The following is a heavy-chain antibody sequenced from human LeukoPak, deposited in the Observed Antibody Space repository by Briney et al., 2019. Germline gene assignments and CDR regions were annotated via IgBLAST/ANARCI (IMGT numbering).Heavy chain of an antibody. J-gene: IGHJ3*02. CDR3: ARASPTSIAAAGTVGAFDI. CDR1: GFTFSSYA. D-gene: IGHD6-13*01. CDR2: ISGSGGST. V-gene: IGHV3-23*01. Sequence: GGSLRLSCAASGFTFSSYAMSWVRQAPGKGPEWVSAISGSGGSTYYADSVKGRFTISRDNSKNTLYLQMNSLRSEDTAVYYCARASPTSIAAAGTVGAFDIWGQGTMVTVSS.